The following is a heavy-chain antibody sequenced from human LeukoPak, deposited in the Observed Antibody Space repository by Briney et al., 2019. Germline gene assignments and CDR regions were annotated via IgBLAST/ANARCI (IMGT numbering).Heavy chain of an antibody. CDR1: GFTFRNYA. V-gene: IGHV3-23*01. CDR2: ISNSGDNT. D-gene: IGHD3-10*01. Sequence: GGSLRLSCAASGFTFRNYAMTWVRQAPGKGLECVSGISNSGDNTYYGDSVKGRFTNSRDNSKNTLYLQMNSLRVEDTAVYYCAKGWGVGYYYYMDVWGKGTTVTVSS. CDR3: AKGWGVGYYYYMDV. J-gene: IGHJ6*03.